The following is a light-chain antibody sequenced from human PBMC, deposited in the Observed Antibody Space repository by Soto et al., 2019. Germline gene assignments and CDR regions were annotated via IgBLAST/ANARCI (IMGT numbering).Light chain of an antibody. CDR2: DVT. V-gene: IGLV2-14*03. CDR3: SSYTSSSTLV. J-gene: IGLJ3*02. Sequence: ALTQPASVSGSLGQSITLSCTGTTSDVGAYNYVSWYQQHPGKAPQLVIYDVTNRPSGVSNRFSGSKSGNTASLTISGLQAEDEADYYCSSYTSSSTLVFGGGTKLTVL. CDR1: TSDVGAYNY.